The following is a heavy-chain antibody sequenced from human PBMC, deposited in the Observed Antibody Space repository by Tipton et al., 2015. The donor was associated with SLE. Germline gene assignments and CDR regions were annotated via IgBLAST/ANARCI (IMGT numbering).Heavy chain of an antibody. CDR1: GGPISSTSYF. V-gene: IGHV4-39*01. CDR3: ARQMRVIASAGRYPLDS. Sequence: TLSLTCVVSGGPISSTSYFWGWIRQPPGKGLEWIGSIYYSGTTYYNPSLKSRVTISIDTSTSQFSLKLSSVTAADTALYYCARQMRVIASAGRYPLDSWGQGALVTVSS. D-gene: IGHD6-13*01. J-gene: IGHJ4*02. CDR2: IYYSGTT.